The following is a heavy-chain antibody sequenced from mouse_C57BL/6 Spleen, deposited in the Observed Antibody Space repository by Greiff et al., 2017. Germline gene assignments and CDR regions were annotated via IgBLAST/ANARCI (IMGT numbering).Heavy chain of an antibody. V-gene: IGHV1-19*01. Sequence: EVQLQQSGPVLVKPGASVKMSCKASGYTFTDYYMNWVKQSHGKSLEWIGVINPYNGGTSYNQKFKGKATLTVDKSSSTAYMELNSLTSEDSAVYYCAREALITTGAMDYWGQGTSVTVSS. J-gene: IGHJ4*01. CDR1: GYTFTDYY. CDR3: AREALITTGAMDY. D-gene: IGHD1-1*01. CDR2: INPYNGGT.